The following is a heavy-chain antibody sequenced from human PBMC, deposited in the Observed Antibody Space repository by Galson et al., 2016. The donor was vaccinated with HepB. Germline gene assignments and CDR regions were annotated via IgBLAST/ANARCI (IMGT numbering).Heavy chain of an antibody. D-gene: IGHD2-2*02. Sequence: SETLSLTCTVSSDPVTSGTYYWSWVRQSPGKGLDWIGYIHDSGNTNYNPPIKSRVTISRDTSKNQFFLELTSVTAADTAVYYCARDEGFYNGMDVWGQGTTVTVS. CDR1: SDPVTSGTYY. J-gene: IGHJ6*02. V-gene: IGHV4-61*01. CDR2: IHDSGNT. CDR3: ARDEGFYNGMDV.